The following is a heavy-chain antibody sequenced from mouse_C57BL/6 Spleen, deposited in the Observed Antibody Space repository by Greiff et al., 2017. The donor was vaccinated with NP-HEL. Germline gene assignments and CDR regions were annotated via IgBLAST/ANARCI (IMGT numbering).Heavy chain of an antibody. V-gene: IGHV1-15*01. J-gene: IGHJ3*01. CDR1: GYTFTDYE. CDR3: TRRIYYGSSDGFAY. CDR2: IDPETGGT. D-gene: IGHD1-1*01. Sequence: QVQLQQSGAELVRPGASVTLSCKASGYTFTDYEMHWVKQTPVHGLEWIGAIDPETGGTAYNQKFKGKAILTADKSSSTAYMELRSLTSEDSAVYYYTRRIYYGSSDGFAYWGQGTLVTVSA.